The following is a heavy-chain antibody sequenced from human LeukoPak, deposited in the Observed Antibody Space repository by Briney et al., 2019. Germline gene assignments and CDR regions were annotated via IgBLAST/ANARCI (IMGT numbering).Heavy chain of an antibody. D-gene: IGHD3-3*01. CDR1: GYTFTSYG. J-gene: IGHJ6*02. V-gene: IGHV1-18*01. Sequence: ASVNVSCKASGYTFTSYGISWVRQAPGQGLEWMGWISAYNGNTNYAQKLQGRVTMTTDTSTSTAYMELRSLRSVDTAVYYCARDTTAIFGVVISRGMDVWGQGTTVTVSS. CDR2: ISAYNGNT. CDR3: ARDTTAIFGVVISRGMDV.